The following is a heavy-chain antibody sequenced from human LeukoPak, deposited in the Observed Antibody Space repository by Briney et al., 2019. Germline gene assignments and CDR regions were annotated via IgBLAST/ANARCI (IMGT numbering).Heavy chain of an antibody. CDR3: ARLYWEIRLDH. J-gene: IGHJ5*02. Sequence: SETLSLTSTVSGGSVSTGAYYWGWIRQPPGKGLEWIGSIYYSGSTYYNPSLKSRVTISVDTSKNQFSLKLGSLTAADTAVYYCARLYWEIRLDHWGQGTLATVSS. CDR1: GGSVSTGAYY. V-gene: IGHV4-39*01. CDR2: IYYSGST. D-gene: IGHD1-26*01.